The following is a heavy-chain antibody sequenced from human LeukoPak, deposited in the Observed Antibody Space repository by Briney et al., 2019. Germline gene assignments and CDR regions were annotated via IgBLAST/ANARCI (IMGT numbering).Heavy chain of an antibody. Sequence: GGSLRLSCAASGFTFSDYTMTWVRQAPGKGLEWVASISSDSSYIDYTDSVKGRFTISRDNAKNSLFLKTDTLRGDDTGIYYCARDPNVLGITPYYFDFWGQGTLVTVSS. CDR1: GFTFSDYT. CDR3: ARDPNVLGITPYYFDF. V-gene: IGHV3-21*01. CDR2: ISSDSSYI. D-gene: IGHD3-10*02. J-gene: IGHJ4*02.